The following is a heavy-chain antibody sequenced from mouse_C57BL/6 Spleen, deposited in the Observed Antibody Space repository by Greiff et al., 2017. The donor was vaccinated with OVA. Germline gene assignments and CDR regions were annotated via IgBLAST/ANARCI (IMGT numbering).Heavy chain of an antibody. CDR1: GYPFTDYE. CDR3: TREGDPGAMDY. Sequence: QVQLQQSGAELVRPGASVTLSCKASGYPFTDYEMHWVKQTPVHGLEWLGAIDPETGGTAYNQKFKGKAILTADKSSSTAYMELRSLTSEDSAVYYCTREGDPGAMDYWGQGTSVTVSS. CDR2: IDPETGGT. D-gene: IGHD3-3*01. V-gene: IGHV1-15*01. J-gene: IGHJ4*01.